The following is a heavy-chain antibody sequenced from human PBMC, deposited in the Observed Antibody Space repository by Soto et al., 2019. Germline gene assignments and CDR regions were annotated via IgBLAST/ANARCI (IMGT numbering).Heavy chain of an antibody. CDR3: AKDQSTVEHAFDI. CDR2: ISYDGSNK. J-gene: IGHJ3*02. CDR1: GFTFSSYG. Sequence: ESGGGVVQPGRSLRLSCAASGFTFSSYGMHWVRQAPGKGLEWVAVISYDGSNKYYADSVKGRFTISRDNSKNTLYLQMNSLRAEDTAVYYCAKDQSTVEHAFDIWGQGTMVTVSS. V-gene: IGHV3-30*18. D-gene: IGHD4-17*01.